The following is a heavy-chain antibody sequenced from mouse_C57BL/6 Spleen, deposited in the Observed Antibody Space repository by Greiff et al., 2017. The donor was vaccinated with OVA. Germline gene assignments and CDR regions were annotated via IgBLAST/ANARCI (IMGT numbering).Heavy chain of an antibody. CDR3: ARKTTPGYFDY. CDR2: IHPNSGST. J-gene: IGHJ2*01. CDR1: GYTFTSYW. Sequence: QVQLQQPGAELVKPGASVKLSCKASGYTFTSYWMHWVKQRPGQGLEWIGMIHPNSGSTNYNEKFKSKATLTVDKSSSTAYMQHSSLTSEDSAVYYCARKTTPGYFDYWGQGTTVTVSS. V-gene: IGHV1-64*01. D-gene: IGHD2-1*01.